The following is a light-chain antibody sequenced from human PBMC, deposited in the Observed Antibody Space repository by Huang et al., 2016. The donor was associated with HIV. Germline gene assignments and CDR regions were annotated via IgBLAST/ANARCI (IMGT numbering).Light chain of an antibody. J-gene: IGKJ3*01. CDR1: QSVNNN. CDR3: QQYSNWPFT. Sequence: ETVMTQSPATLSVSPGERATLSCRASQSVNNNLAWYQQKPGQAPRLLISGASTRATGIPARFGGSGSGTEFTLTISSLQSEDFAVYYCQQYSNWPFTFGPGTKVDIK. CDR2: GAS. V-gene: IGKV3-15*01.